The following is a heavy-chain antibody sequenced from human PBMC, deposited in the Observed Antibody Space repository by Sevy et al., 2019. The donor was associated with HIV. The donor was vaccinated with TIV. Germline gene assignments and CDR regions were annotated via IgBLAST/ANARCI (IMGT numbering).Heavy chain of an antibody. J-gene: IGHJ6*02. Sequence: SETLSLTCAVYGGSFSGYYWSWIRQPPGKGLEWIGEINHSGSTNYNPSLKSRVTISVDTSKNQFSLKLSSVTAADTAVYYCARDCGSPDAVVVPAAILDYYYGMDVWGQGTTVTVSS. CDR3: ARDCGSPDAVVVPAAILDYYYGMDV. CDR1: GGSFSGYY. V-gene: IGHV4-34*01. D-gene: IGHD2-2*01. CDR2: INHSGST.